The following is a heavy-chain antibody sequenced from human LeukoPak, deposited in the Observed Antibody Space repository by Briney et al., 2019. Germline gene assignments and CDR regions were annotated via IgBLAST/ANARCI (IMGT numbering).Heavy chain of an antibody. D-gene: IGHD3-16*02. Sequence: SETLTLSCTVSGFAASNFCRSWMRQPPGKGLEWIGYIPYSGSTNYNPSLKSRVTISIDTTKNQMDLKLSTVTAADTAVYYCARSISGDRSKFDYWGQGTMVTVSS. CDR1: GFAASNFC. CDR3: ARSISGDRSKFDY. V-gene: IGHV4-59*08. CDR2: IPYSGST. J-gene: IGHJ4*02.